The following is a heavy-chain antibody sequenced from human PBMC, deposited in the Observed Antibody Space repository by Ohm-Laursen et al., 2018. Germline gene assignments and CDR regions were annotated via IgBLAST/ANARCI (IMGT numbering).Heavy chain of an antibody. D-gene: IGHD5-18*01. CDR3: ARISGYSYALGY. Sequence: TQTLTLTCTFSGFSLSTSGMCVTWIRQPPGKAPERLAVIYWNDNKRYSPSLKSRLTITKDTSKNQVVLTMTNMDPVDTATYYCARISGYSYALGYWGQGTLVTVSS. CDR1: GFSLSTSGMC. CDR2: IYWNDNK. V-gene: IGHV2-5*01. J-gene: IGHJ4*02.